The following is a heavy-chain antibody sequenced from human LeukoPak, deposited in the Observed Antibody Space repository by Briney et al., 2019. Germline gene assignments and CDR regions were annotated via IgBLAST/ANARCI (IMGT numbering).Heavy chain of an antibody. D-gene: IGHD3-10*01. V-gene: IGHV4-39*02. Sequence: MPSETLSLTCTVSGGSISSSSYYWGWIRQPPGKGLEWIGSIYYSGSTYYNPSFKSRVTISVDTSKNQFSLKLSSVTAADTAVYYCAREGRNYYGSGVRRPRYFDLWGRGTLVTVSS. CDR3: AREGRNYYGSGVRRPRYFDL. CDR1: GGSISSSSYY. CDR2: IYYSGST. J-gene: IGHJ2*01.